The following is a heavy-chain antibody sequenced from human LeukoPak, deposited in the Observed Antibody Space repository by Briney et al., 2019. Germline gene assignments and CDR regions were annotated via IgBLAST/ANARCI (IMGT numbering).Heavy chain of an antibody. V-gene: IGHV3-23*01. D-gene: IGHD3-10*02. CDR2: INFVHTT. J-gene: IGHJ3*02. Sequence: GGSLRLSCAASGFTFSDYSMGWVRQAPGKGLEWVSLINFVHTTHYADSVKGRFTISRDNSKNTLYLQMNHLRAEDTAIYYCAKCSASYYNDAFDIWGRGTMVTVSS. CDR3: AKCSASYYNDAFDI. CDR1: GFTFSDYS.